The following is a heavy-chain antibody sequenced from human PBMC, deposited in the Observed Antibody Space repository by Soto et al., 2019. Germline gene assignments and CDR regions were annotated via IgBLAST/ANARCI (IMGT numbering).Heavy chain of an antibody. J-gene: IGHJ6*02. V-gene: IGHV3-21*01. D-gene: IGHD3-10*01. CDR1: GFTFSSYS. CDR2: ISSSSSYI. Sequence: GGSLRLSCAASGFTFSSYSMNWVRQAPGKGLEWVSSISSSSSYIYYADSVKGRFTISRDNAKNSLYLQMNSLRAEDTAAYYCATDSVRGTEGYYYYYGMDVWGQGTTVTVSS. CDR3: ATDSVRGTEGYYYYYGMDV.